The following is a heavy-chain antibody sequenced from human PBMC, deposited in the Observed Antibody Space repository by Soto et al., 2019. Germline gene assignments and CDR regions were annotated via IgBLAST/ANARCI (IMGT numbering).Heavy chain of an antibody. CDR1: GGSFSGYY. D-gene: IGHD4-17*01. V-gene: IGHV4-34*01. Sequence: QVQLQQWGAGLLKPSETLSLTCAVYGGSFSGYYWSWIRQPPGKGLEWIGEINHSGSTNYNPSLKSRVTISVDTSKNQFSLKLSSVTAADTAVYYCASAGKFYGDYVYSGGGGFDPWGQGTLVTVSS. J-gene: IGHJ5*02. CDR2: INHSGST. CDR3: ASAGKFYGDYVYSGGGGFDP.